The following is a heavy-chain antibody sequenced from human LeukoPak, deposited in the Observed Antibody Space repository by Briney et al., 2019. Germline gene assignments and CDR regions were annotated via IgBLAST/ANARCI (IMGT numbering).Heavy chain of an antibody. CDR2: INPNSGDT. Sequence: ASVKASCKASGYTFTGYYIHWVRQAPGQGLGWMGWINPNSGDTNYAQKFQGRVSMTGDTSISTAYMELSRLRSDDTAVYYCARVSYYYGSGSYYNPDFDYWGQGTLVTVSS. V-gene: IGHV1-2*02. CDR1: GYTFTGYY. CDR3: ARVSYYYGSGSYYNPDFDY. J-gene: IGHJ4*02. D-gene: IGHD3-10*01.